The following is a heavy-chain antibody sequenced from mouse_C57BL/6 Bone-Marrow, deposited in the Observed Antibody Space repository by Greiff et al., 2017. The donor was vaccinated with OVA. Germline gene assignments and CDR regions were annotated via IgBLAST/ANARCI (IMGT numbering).Heavy chain of an antibody. J-gene: IGHJ1*03. D-gene: IGHD2-5*01. CDR3: TRDYSNYGAWYFDV. Sequence: EVQLQQSGTVLARPGASVKMSCKTSGYTFTSYWMHWVKQRPGQGLEWIGDIYPGNGDTSYNQKFKGKAKLTAVTSASTAYMELSSLTNEDSAVYYCTRDYSNYGAWYFDVWGTGTTVTVSS. CDR1: GYTFTSYW. CDR2: IYPGNGDT. V-gene: IGHV1-5*01.